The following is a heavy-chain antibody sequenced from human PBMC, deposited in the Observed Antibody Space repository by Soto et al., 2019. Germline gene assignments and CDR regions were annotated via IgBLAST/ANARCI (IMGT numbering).Heavy chain of an antibody. D-gene: IGHD3-10*01. J-gene: IGHJ6*02. V-gene: IGHV3-30*18. Sequence: PGGSLRLSCAASGFTFSSYGMHWVRQAPGKGLEWVAVISYDGSNKYYADSVKGRFTISRDNSKNTLYLQMNSLRAEDTAVYYCAKDASWDYYGSGTFSGGMDVWGQGTTVTVSS. CDR3: AKDASWDYYGSGTFSGGMDV. CDR1: GFTFSSYG. CDR2: ISYDGSNK.